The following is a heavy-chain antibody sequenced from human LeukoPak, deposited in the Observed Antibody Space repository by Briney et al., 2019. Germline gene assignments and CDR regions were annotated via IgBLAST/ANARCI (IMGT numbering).Heavy chain of an antibody. Sequence: ASVKVSCKASGYTFTGYYMHWVRQAPGQGLEWMGWINPNSGGTNYAQKFQGRVTMTRDTSISTAYMELSRLRSDDTAVYYCARGGTGVATITFWYSTKCHLTSPGLPFAGWGEGRLV. V-gene: IGHV1-2*02. J-gene: IGHJ4*02. CDR3: ARGGTGVATITFWYSTKCHLTSPGLPFAG. D-gene: IGHD5-12*01. CDR1: GYTFTGYY. CDR2: INPNSGGT.